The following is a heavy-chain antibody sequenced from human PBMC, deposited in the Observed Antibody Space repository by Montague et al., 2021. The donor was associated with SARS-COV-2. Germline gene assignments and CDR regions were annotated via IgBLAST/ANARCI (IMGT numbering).Heavy chain of an antibody. V-gene: IGHV4-39*07. D-gene: IGHD6-19*01. J-gene: IGHJ4*02. CDR3: ARVRQWLVPFDY. CDR2: IYYSGST. CDR1: GDSISHSSYY. Sequence: SETLSLTCTVSGDSISHSSYYWGWIRQPPGKGLEWIGSIYYSGSTYYNPSLKSRVTISVDTSKNPVYLKLNSVTAADTAVYYCARVRQWLVPFDYWGQGTLVTVSS.